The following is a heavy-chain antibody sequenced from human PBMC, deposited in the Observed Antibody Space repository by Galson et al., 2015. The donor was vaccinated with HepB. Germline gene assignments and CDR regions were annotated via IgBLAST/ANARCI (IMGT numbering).Heavy chain of an antibody. CDR2: IYYSGST. J-gene: IGHJ4*02. D-gene: IGHD4-17*01. V-gene: IGHV4-31*03. Sequence: LSLTCTVSGGSIRSGGYYWSWIRQHPGKGLEWIGYIYYSGSTYYNPSLKSRVTISVDTSKNQFSLKLSSVTAADTAVYYCARMVYGDAYYFDYWGQGTLVTVSS. CDR3: ARMVYGDAYYFDY. CDR1: GGSIRSGGYY.